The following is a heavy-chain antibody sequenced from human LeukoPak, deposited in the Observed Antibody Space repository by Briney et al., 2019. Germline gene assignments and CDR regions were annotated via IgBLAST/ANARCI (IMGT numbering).Heavy chain of an antibody. V-gene: IGHV3-53*01. CDR3: ARESGYAVGDF. CDR2: IYSDFRT. J-gene: IGHJ4*02. CDR1: GFHLITYY. Sequence: GGSLRLSCAASGFHLITYYMNWVRQAPGKGLEWASVIYSDFRTYYADSVKGRFIISKYTSKNTLYLQMNNLRADDTAVYYCARESGYAVGDFWGQGTLVTVSS. D-gene: IGHD5-12*01.